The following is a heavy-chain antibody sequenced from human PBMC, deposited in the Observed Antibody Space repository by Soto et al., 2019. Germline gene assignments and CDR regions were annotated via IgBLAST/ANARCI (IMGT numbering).Heavy chain of an antibody. CDR2: ISHGGNT. J-gene: IGHJ3*02. CDR1: GGSINNGGYS. D-gene: IGHD3-9*01. CDR3: ARTSYDILTGRLDAFDI. Sequence: TLSLTCAVSGGSINNGGYSWSWLRQPPGKGLEWIGYISHGGNTYYNPSLRSRVIMSIDKSKNHFSLGLKSVTAADTATYYCARTSYDILTGRLDAFDIWGQGTMVTVSS. V-gene: IGHV4-30-2*01.